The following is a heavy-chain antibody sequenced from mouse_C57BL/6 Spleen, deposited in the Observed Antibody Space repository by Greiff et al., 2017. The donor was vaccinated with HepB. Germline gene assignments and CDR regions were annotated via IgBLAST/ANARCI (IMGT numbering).Heavy chain of an antibody. CDR3: AREDYYGSRGAY. Sequence: EVMLVESGGGLVQPGGSLKLSCAASGFTFSDYYMYWVRQTPEKRLEWVAYISNGGGSTYYPDTVKGRFTISRDNAKNTLYLQMSRLKSEDTAMYYCAREDYYGSRGAYWGQGTLVTVSA. D-gene: IGHD1-1*01. CDR2: ISNGGGST. V-gene: IGHV5-12*01. CDR1: GFTFSDYY. J-gene: IGHJ3*01.